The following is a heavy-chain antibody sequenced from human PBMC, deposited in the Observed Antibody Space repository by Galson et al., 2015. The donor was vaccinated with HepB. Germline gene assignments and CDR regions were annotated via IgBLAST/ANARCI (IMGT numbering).Heavy chain of an antibody. D-gene: IGHD3-10*01. J-gene: IGHJ4*02. V-gene: IGHV4-39*01. CDR1: GGSISSSSYY. CDR2: TYYSGST. CDR3: VRYGSGSYYSPFDY. Sequence: ETLSLTCTVSGGSISSSSYYWGWIRQPPGKGLEWIGSTYYSGSTYYNPSLKSRVTISVDTSKNQFSLKLSSVTAADTAVYYCVRYGSGSYYSPFDYWGQGTLVTVSS.